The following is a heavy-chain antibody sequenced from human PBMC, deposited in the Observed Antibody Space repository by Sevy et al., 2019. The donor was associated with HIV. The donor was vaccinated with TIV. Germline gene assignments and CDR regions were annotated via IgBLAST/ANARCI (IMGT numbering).Heavy chain of an antibody. D-gene: IGHD3-3*01. CDR3: ARDIFGFDY. Sequence: GGSLRLSCAASVFTFSSYAMHWVRQAPGKGLEWVAVISYDGSNKYYADSVKGRFTISRDNSKNTLYLQMNSLRAEDTAVYYCARDIFGFDYWGQGTLVTVSS. V-gene: IGHV3-30-3*01. J-gene: IGHJ4*02. CDR1: VFTFSSYA. CDR2: ISYDGSNK.